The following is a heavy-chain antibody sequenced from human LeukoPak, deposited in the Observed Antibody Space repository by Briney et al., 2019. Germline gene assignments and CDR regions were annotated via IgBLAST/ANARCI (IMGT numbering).Heavy chain of an antibody. CDR3: ARDEYSYGYRYYFDY. V-gene: IGHV3-30*04. D-gene: IGHD5-18*01. J-gene: IGHJ4*02. CDR1: GFTFSSYA. Sequence: PGGSLRLSCAASGFTFSSYAMHWVRQAPGKGLEWVAVISYDGSNKYYADSVKGRFTISSDNSKNTLYLQMNSLRAEDTAVYYCARDEYSYGYRYYFDYWGQGTLVTVSS. CDR2: ISYDGSNK.